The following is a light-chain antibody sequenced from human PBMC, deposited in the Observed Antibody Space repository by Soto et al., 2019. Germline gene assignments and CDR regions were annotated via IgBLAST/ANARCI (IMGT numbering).Light chain of an antibody. CDR3: MQALETPLT. CDR2: LGS. J-gene: IGKJ4*01. V-gene: IGKV2-28*01. CDR1: QSLLHSNGYNY. Sequence: DIVMTQSPLSLPVSPGEPASISCRSSQSLLHSNGYNYLDWYLQKPGQSPQLLIYLGSNRASGVPDRFSGSGSGTDFTLKINRVEAEDVGFYYCMQALETPLTFGGGTKVEIK.